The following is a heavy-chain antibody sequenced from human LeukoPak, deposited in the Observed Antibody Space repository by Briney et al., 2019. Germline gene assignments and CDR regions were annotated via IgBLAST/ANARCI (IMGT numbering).Heavy chain of an antibody. V-gene: IGHV3-21*01. CDR3: ARDTDYYFDY. Sequence: PGGSLRLSCAASGFTLSSHWMNWVRQAPGKGLEWVSSISSRSSYMSYADSVKGRFTISRDNAKNSLFLQMNSLRAEDMAVYYCARDTDYYFDYWGQGTLVTVSS. D-gene: IGHD4-11*01. CDR1: GFTLSSHW. J-gene: IGHJ4*02. CDR2: ISSRSSYM.